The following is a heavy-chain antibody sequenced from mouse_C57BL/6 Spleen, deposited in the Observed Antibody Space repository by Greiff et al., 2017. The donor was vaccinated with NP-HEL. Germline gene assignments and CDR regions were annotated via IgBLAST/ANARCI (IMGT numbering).Heavy chain of an antibody. CDR1: GFTFSDYG. V-gene: IGHV5-17*01. CDR3: ARLYDYDIGAMDY. CDR2: ISSGSSTI. J-gene: IGHJ4*01. D-gene: IGHD2-4*01. Sequence: EVQRVESGGGLVKPGGSLKLSCAASGFTFSDYGMHWVRQAPEKGLEWVAYISSGSSTIYYADTVKGRFTISRDNAKNTLFLQMTSLRSEDTAMYYCARLYDYDIGAMDYWGQGTSVTVSS.